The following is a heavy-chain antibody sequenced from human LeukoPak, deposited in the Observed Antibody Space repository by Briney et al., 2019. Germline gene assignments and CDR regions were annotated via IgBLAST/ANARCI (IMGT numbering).Heavy chain of an antibody. D-gene: IGHD2-8*01. CDR1: GFTFSSYG. CDR2: IWYDGSNI. V-gene: IGHV3-33*06. Sequence: PGGSLRLSCATSGFTFSSYGTHWVRQAPGKGLEWVAVIWYDGSNIHYADSVQGRFTISRDSSKNMLYLQMNSLRAEDTGVYYCANNGVSPTYYYGMNVWGQGTTVTVSS. CDR3: ANNGVSPTYYYGMNV. J-gene: IGHJ6*02.